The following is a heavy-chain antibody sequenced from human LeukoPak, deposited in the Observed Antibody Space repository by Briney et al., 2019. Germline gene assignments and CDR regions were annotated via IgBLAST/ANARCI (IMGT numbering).Heavy chain of an antibody. V-gene: IGHV4-30-4*01. CDR1: GGSFSGYY. CDR2: IYYSGST. Sequence: RSSETLSLTCAVYGGSFSGYYWSWIRQPPGKGLEWIGYIYYSGSTYYNPSLKSRVTISVDTSKNQFSLKLSSVTAADTAVYYCARLTYYDFWSGYYDSDAFDIWCQGTMVTVSS. D-gene: IGHD3-3*01. J-gene: IGHJ3*02. CDR3: ARLTYYDFWSGYYDSDAFDI.